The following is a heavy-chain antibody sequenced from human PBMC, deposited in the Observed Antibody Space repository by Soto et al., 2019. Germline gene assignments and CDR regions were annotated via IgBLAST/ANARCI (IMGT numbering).Heavy chain of an antibody. J-gene: IGHJ5*02. D-gene: IGHD3-3*01. CDR3: ARERRFLEWLLGFDP. CDR1: GGSISSSNW. V-gene: IGHV4-4*02. CDR2: IYHSGST. Sequence: QVQLQESGPGLVKPSATLSLTCAVSGGSISSSNWWSWVRQPPWKGLEWIGEIYHSGSTNYTPSLKSPVTIAVDKSKNQFSLKLSSVTAADTAVYYCARERRFLEWLLGFDPWGQGTLVTVSS.